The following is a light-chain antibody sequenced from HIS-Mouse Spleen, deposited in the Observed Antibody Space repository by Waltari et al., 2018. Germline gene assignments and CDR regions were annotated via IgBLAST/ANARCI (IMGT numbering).Light chain of an antibody. V-gene: IGKV4-1*01. CDR2: WAS. CDR1: QSVLYSSNNKNY. CDR3: QQYYSTPT. J-gene: IGKJ4*01. Sequence: DIVMTQSPEPLAVSLGERATFNCTSSQSVLYSSNNKNYLAWYQQKPGQPPKLLIYWASTRESGVPDRFSGSGSGTDFTLTISSLQAEDVAVYYCQQYYSTPTFGGGTKVEIK.